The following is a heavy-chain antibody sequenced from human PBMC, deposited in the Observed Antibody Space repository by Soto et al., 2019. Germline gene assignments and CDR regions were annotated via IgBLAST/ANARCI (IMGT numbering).Heavy chain of an antibody. J-gene: IGHJ4*02. CDR3: ARDVSQWLVLGNFDY. D-gene: IGHD6-19*01. CDR1: GFTFSSYA. CDR2: ISYDGSNK. V-gene: IGHV3-30-3*01. Sequence: QVQLVESGGGVVQPGRSLRLSCAASGFTFSSYAMHWVRQAPGKGLEWVAVISYDGSNKYYADFVKGRFTISRDNSKNTLYLQMNSLRAEDTAVYYCARDVSQWLVLGNFDYWGQGTLVTVSS.